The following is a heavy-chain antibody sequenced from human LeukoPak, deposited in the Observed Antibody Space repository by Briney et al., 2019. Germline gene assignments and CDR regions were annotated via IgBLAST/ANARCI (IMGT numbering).Heavy chain of an antibody. Sequence: ASVKVSCKASGYTFTSYGISWVRQAPGQGLEWMGWISAYNGNTNYAQKLQGRVTMTTDASTSTAYMELRSLRSDDTAVYYCARDTAMAPNWYFDLWGRGTLVTVSS. V-gene: IGHV1-18*01. D-gene: IGHD5-18*01. J-gene: IGHJ2*01. CDR1: GYTFTSYG. CDR3: ARDTAMAPNWYFDL. CDR2: ISAYNGNT.